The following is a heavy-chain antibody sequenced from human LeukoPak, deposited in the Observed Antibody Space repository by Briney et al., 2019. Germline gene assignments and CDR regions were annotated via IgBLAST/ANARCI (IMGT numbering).Heavy chain of an antibody. CDR2: INSYNGDT. V-gene: IGHV1-18*01. CDR3: ARDLGPTSGYYYLAAY. J-gene: IGHJ4*02. D-gene: IGHD3-22*01. CDR1: GYTFSSYG. Sequence: GASVKVSCKPSGYTFSSYGINWVRQAPGQAPEWMGWINSYNGDTNYAQKLQGRVTMTTDTSTTTAYMELRGLRSDDTAVYYCARDLGPTSGYYYLAAYWGQGTLVTVSS.